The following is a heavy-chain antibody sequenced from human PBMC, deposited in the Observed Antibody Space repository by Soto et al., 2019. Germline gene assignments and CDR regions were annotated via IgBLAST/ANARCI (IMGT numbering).Heavy chain of an antibody. V-gene: IGHV3-30-3*01. J-gene: IGHJ6*02. Sequence: QVQLVESGGGVVQPGRSLRLSCAASGFTFSSYAMHWVRQAPGKGLEWVAVISYDGSNKYYADSVKGRFTISRDNSKKTLDMKLNCLRAEDTAVYYCAKDPTTHCSGGRCYSGYYYYGMDVWGQGTTVTVSS. CDR1: GFTFSSYA. CDR2: ISYDGSNK. CDR3: AKDPTTHCSGGRCYSGYYYYGMDV. D-gene: IGHD2-15*01.